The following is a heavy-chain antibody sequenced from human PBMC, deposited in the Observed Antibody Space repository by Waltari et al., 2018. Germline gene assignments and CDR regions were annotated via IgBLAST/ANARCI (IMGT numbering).Heavy chain of an antibody. CDR1: GGSLSGLY. CDR3: ARGLSIRWELPGFFDT. V-gene: IGHV4-4*09. J-gene: IGHJ4*02. CDR2: IYPTGGT. D-gene: IGHD1-26*01. Sequence: QVRLQESGPGLVKPSQTLALTCTVSGGSLSGLYWSWIRLSPGKGLEWIGFIYPTGGTNYNPAFKTRVTISADTSRGQFSLRLTSLSASDTATYYCARGLSIRWELPGFFDTWGQGILVTVSS.